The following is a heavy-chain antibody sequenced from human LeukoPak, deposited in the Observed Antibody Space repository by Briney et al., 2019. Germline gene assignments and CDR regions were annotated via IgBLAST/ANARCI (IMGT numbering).Heavy chain of an antibody. Sequence: GGSLRLSCAASGFTFSSYGMHWVRQAPGKGLEWVAVIWYGGSNKYYADSVKGRFTISRDNSKNTLYLQMNSLRAEDTAVYYCAKGRSIYGSGSYPQYYFDYWGQGTLVTVSS. J-gene: IGHJ4*02. CDR1: GFTFSSYG. D-gene: IGHD3-10*01. CDR2: IWYGGSNK. V-gene: IGHV3-30*02. CDR3: AKGRSIYGSGSYPQYYFDY.